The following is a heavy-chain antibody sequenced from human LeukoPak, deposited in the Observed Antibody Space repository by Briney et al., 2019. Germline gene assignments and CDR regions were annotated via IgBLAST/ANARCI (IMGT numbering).Heavy chain of an antibody. CDR2: ISYSGNT. Sequence: SETLTLTCTVSGDSISSSSSYWGWIRQPPGKGLEWIGSISYSGNTYYNPSLKSRFSTSIDTSKNQFSLKLSSVTAADTAVYYCGRMISANFYFYYGMDVWVQGTTATVSS. CDR1: GDSISSSSSY. D-gene: IGHD4/OR15-4a*01. CDR3: GRMISANFYFYYGMDV. J-gene: IGHJ6*02. V-gene: IGHV4-39*01.